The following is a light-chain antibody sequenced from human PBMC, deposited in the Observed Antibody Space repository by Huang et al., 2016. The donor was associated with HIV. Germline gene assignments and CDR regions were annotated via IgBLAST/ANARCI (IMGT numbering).Light chain of an antibody. J-gene: IGKJ4*01. Sequence: IVLTQSPATLSLSPGERATLSCRASQSVSSYLAWYQQKPGQSPRLLIYYASSRATGVPARFSGSGSGTDFTLTISSLEPEDFAVYYCQQRANWLTFGGGTKVEIK. V-gene: IGKV3-11*01. CDR2: YAS. CDR3: QQRANWLT. CDR1: QSVSSY.